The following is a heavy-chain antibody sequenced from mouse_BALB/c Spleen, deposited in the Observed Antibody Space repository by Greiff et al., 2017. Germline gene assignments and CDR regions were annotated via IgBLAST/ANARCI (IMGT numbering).Heavy chain of an antibody. V-gene: IGHV5-6-3*01. CDR3: ARGKYGNTYAMDY. J-gene: IGHJ4*01. D-gene: IGHD2-10*02. Sequence: EVQGVESGGGLVQPGGSLKLSCAASGFTFSSYGMSWVRQTPDKRLELVATINSNGGSTYYPDSVKGRFTISRDNAKNTLYLQMSSLKSEDTAMYYCARGKYGNTYAMDYWGQGTSVTVSS. CDR2: INSNGGST. CDR1: GFTFSSYG.